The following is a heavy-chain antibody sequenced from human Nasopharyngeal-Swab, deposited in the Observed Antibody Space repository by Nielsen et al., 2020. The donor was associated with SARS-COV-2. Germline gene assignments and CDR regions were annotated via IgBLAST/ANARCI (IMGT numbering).Heavy chain of an antibody. Sequence: WIRQPPGKGLEWIGSIYHSGSTYYNPSLKSRVTISVDTSKNQFSLKLSTVTAADTAVYYRARVVWLQSHYYFDYWGQGTLVTVSS. CDR2: IYHSGST. CDR3: ARVVWLQSHYYFDY. J-gene: IGHJ4*02. D-gene: IGHD5-24*01. V-gene: IGHV4-38-2*02.